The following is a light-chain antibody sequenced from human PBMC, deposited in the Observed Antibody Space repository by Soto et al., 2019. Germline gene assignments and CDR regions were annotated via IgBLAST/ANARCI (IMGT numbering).Light chain of an antibody. CDR3: QQYNNWPRT. CDR1: QSVSAN. V-gene: IGKV3-15*01. CDR2: GAS. J-gene: IGKJ1*01. Sequence: EIVMSQCPATLSVSPGERATLSCRASQSVSANLAWYQQKPGRAPRLLIYGASTRATGIPATFSGSGSGTEFTLTISSLQSEDFAVYYCQQYNNWPRTFGQGTKVEIK.